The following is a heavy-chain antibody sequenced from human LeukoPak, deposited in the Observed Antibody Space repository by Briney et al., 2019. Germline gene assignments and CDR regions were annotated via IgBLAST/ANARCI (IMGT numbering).Heavy chain of an antibody. CDR2: IYSGGST. CDR1: GFTLSSYA. CDR3: ARYSSVGTPGDY. V-gene: IGHV3-53*01. Sequence: PGGSLRLSCAASGFTLSSYAMSWVRQAPGKGLEWVSVIYSGGSTYYADSVKGRFTISRDTSKNTLYLQMNSLRAGDTAVYYCARYSSVGTPGDYWGQGTLVTDSS. D-gene: IGHD6-19*01. J-gene: IGHJ4*02.